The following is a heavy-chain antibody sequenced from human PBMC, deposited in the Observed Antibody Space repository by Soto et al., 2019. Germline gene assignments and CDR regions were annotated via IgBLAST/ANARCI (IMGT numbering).Heavy chain of an antibody. CDR1: GFSLSTNGVG. D-gene: IGHD3-16*01. J-gene: IGHJ5*02. Sequence: QITLKESGPTLVRPTQTLTLTCTFSGFSLSTNGVGVGWIRQPPGKAPEWLAVIYWDDDKRYSPSLKKRLTLQKDTPKKHVHLTMTNLDALDTQTYYSAHSPVHFVSPTSFDPWAKGTLVPVSS. CDR3: AHSPVHFVSPTSFDP. V-gene: IGHV2-5*02. CDR2: IYWDDDK.